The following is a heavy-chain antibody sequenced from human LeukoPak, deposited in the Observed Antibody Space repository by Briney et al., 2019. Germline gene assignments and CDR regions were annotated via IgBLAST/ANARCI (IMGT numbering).Heavy chain of an antibody. J-gene: IGHJ4*02. V-gene: IGHV3-21*01. CDR3: ARVVYCSGGSCYENFDY. D-gene: IGHD2-15*01. CDR1: GFTFSSYS. Sequence: GGSLRLSCAASGFTFSSYSMNWVRQAPGKGLEWVSSISSSSSYIYYADSVKGRFTISRDNAKNSLYLQMSSLRAEDTAVYYCARVVYCSGGSCYENFDYWGQGTLVTVSS. CDR2: ISSSSSYI.